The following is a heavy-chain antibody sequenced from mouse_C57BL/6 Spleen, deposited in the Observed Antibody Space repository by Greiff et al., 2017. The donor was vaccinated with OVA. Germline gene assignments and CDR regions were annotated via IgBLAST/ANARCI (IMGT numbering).Heavy chain of an antibody. D-gene: IGHD2-4*01. CDR3: AREENSYDCDRYFDY. CDR2: IYPGDGDT. CDR1: GYAFSSYW. Sequence: VQLQQSGAELVKPGASVKISCKASGYAFSSYWMNWVKQRPGKGLEWIGQIYPGDGDTNYNGKFKGKATLTADKSSSTAYMQLSSLTSEDSAVYFCAREENSYDCDRYFDYWGQGTTLTVSS. J-gene: IGHJ2*01. V-gene: IGHV1-80*01.